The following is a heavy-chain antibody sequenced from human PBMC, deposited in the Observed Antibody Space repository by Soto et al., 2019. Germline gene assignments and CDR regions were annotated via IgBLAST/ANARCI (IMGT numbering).Heavy chain of an antibody. Sequence: QVHLVQSGAEVKKPGASVKVSCKASGYAFADFALHWVRQAPGQRPEWMVWISGGEGGTKYAQKFQGRVTFASDTSANTAYMELSGLTSADTAVYFCARDPLYCSGSFCAASYNWFDPWGQGTLVTVSS. CDR2: ISGGEGGT. D-gene: IGHD2-15*01. CDR1: GYAFADFA. V-gene: IGHV1-3*01. CDR3: ARDPLYCSGSFCAASYNWFDP. J-gene: IGHJ5*02.